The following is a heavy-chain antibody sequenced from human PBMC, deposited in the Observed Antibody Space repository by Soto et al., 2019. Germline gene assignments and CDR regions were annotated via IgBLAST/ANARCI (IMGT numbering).Heavy chain of an antibody. CDR2: IYYTGST. Sequence: PSETLSLTCTVSGGSVSSSSCYWGWIRQPPGKGLEWIGSIYYTGSTYYNPSLKSRVTISVDTSTNQFSLKLNSVTAADTAVYSCARHQAGYHDTTTYYYVGWFAPWGQGTLVTVSS. J-gene: IGHJ5*02. D-gene: IGHD3-22*01. CDR3: ARHQAGYHDTTTYYYVGWFAP. V-gene: IGHV4-39*01. CDR1: GGSVSSSSCY.